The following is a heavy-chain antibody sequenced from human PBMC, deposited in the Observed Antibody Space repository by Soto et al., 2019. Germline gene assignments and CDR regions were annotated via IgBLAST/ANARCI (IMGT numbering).Heavy chain of an antibody. CDR3: ARASYFRPSGSYYFVS. CDR1: DDSLTTNKYA. Sequence: QVQLQESGPGLVKPSQTLSLTCTVSDDSLTTNKYAWTWIRQNPEKGLEWIGYVYSHGNTRSSPYLQSRVSMSVDTSKSHFYLRLSSVTAADTAVYFCARASYFRPSGSYYFVSWGQGTLVTVSA. J-gene: IGHJ4*02. CDR2: VYSHGNT. V-gene: IGHV4-31*03. D-gene: IGHD3-10*01.